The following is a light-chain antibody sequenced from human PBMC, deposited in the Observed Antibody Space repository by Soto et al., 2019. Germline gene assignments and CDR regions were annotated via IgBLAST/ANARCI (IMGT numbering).Light chain of an antibody. CDR1: QSVSSN. J-gene: IGKJ1*01. V-gene: IGKV3-15*01. CDR3: QQYNNLPGT. Sequence: EIVMTQSPATLSVSPGERATLSCRASQSVSSNFAWYQQKPGQAPRLLIYGASTRATGIPARFSGSGSGTEFTLTISSLQSEDFAVYYCQQYNNLPGTFGQGTKVDIK. CDR2: GAS.